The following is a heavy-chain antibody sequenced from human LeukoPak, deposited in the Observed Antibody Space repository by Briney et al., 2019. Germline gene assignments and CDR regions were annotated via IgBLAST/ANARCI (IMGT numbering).Heavy chain of an antibody. CDR2: IIPIFGTA. CDR1: GGTFSSYA. Sequence: SVKVSCKASGGTFSSYAISWVRQAPGQGLEWMGGIIPIFGTANYAQKFQGRVTITTDESTSTAYMELSSLRSEDTAVYYCARELTYCSSTSCYVDYYYYMDVWGKGTTVTVSS. CDR3: ARELTYCSSTSCYVDYYYYMDV. D-gene: IGHD2-2*01. J-gene: IGHJ6*03. V-gene: IGHV1-69*05.